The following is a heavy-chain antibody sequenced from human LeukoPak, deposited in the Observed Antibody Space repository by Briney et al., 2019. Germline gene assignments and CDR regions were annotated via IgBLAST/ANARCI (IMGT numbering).Heavy chain of an antibody. CDR3: AKSYNGYESKPDY. J-gene: IGHJ4*02. V-gene: IGHV3-23*01. D-gene: IGHD5-12*01. CDR1: GFPFSSHA. Sequence: GFLRLLWSASGFPFSSHAIGWVRQAPGEGVGGGSSISNSGGRTFYTDSVKGWFTISRDNSKITLYLQMNSLRAEDTAVYYCAKSYNGYESKPDYWGQGTLVTVSS. CDR2: ISNSGGRT.